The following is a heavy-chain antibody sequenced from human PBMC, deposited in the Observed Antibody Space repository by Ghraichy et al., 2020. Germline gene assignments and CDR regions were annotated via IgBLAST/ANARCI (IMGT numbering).Heavy chain of an antibody. J-gene: IGHJ6*03. CDR2: ISSNGGST. V-gene: IGHV3-64D*09. CDR1: GFTFSSYA. D-gene: IGHD6-19*01. CDR3: VKELAVAGKGYYYYYMDV. Sequence: GGSLRLSCSASGFTFSSYAMHWVHQAPGKGLEYVSAISSNGGSTYYADSVKGRFTISRDNSKNTLYLQMSSLRAEDTAVYYCVKELAVAGKGYYYYYMDVWGKGTTVTVSS.